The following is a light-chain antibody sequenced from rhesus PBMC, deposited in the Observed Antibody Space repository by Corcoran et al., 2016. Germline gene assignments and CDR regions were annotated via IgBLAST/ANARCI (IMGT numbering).Light chain of an antibody. Sequence: DIVMTQTPLSLPVTPGEPASISCRSSQSLLDSEDGNTYLDWYLQKPGQSPQPLIYEVSNRASGVPARFSGSGSDTDFTLKISRGEAEDVGVYYCMQALEFPLTFGGGTKVEIK. V-gene: IGKV2-104*02. CDR2: EVS. CDR3: MQALEFPLT. CDR1: QSLLDSEDGNTY. J-gene: IGKJ4*01.